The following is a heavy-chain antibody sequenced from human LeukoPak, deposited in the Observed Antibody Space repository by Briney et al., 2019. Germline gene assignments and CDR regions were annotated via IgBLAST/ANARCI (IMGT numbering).Heavy chain of an antibody. D-gene: IGHD3-9*01. J-gene: IGHJ6*02. Sequence: GGSLRLSCAASGFTFSSYWMHWVRQAPGKGLVWVSRINSDGSSTSYADSVKGRFTISRDNAKNTLYLQMNSLRAEDAAVYYCARAGAPYYDILTGYYPSYYYYGMDVWGQGTTVTVS. CDR3: ARAGAPYYDILTGYYPSYYYYGMDV. CDR2: INSDGSST. CDR1: GFTFSSYW. V-gene: IGHV3-74*01.